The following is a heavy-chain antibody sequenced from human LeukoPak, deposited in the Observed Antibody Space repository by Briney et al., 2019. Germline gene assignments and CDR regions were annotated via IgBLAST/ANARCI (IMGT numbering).Heavy chain of an antibody. V-gene: IGHV4-61*01. CDR1: GGSISTSNYY. Sequence: SETLSLTCTVSGGSISTSNYYWSWIRQPPGKGLEWIGYIHYSGSTNYNPSLKSRVTISVDTSKNQFSLKLSSVTAADTAVYFCARGGYDILTGYWNWFDPWGQGTLVTVSS. CDR2: IHYSGST. D-gene: IGHD3-9*01. CDR3: ARGGYDILTGYWNWFDP. J-gene: IGHJ5*02.